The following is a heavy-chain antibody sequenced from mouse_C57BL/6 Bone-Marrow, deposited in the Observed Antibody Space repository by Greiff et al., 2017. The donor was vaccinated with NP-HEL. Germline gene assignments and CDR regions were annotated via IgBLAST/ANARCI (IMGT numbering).Heavy chain of an antibody. D-gene: IGHD1-1*01. CDR3: ARRTTVRDYYAMDY. J-gene: IGHJ4*01. CDR2: ISNLAYSI. Sequence: EVQGVESGGGLVQPGGSLKLSCAASGFTFSDYGMAWVRQAPRKGPEWVAFISNLAYSIYYADTVTGRFTISRENAKNTLYLEMSSLRSEDTAMYYCARRTTVRDYYAMDYWGQGTSVTVSS. V-gene: IGHV5-15*01. CDR1: GFTFSDYG.